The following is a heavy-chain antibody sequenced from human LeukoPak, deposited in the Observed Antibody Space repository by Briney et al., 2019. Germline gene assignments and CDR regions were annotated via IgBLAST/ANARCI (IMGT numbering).Heavy chain of an antibody. J-gene: IGHJ4*02. CDR2: ISANGGGT. CDR1: GFTFSAYA. V-gene: IGHV3-23*01. D-gene: IGHD6-13*01. Sequence: GGSLRLSCAASGFTFSAYAMSWVRQAPGKGLGWVSTISANGGGTYYADSVKGRFTISRDNSKNTLYLQMNSLRAEDTAVYNCAKEFQWQQLATAADYWGQGTLVTVSP. CDR3: AKEFQWQQLATAADY.